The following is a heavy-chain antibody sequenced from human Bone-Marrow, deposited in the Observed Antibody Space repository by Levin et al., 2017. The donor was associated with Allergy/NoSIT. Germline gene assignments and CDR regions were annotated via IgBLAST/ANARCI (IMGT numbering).Heavy chain of an antibody. J-gene: IGHJ6*02. V-gene: IGHV3-48*02. CDR2: ISSSSSTI. CDR1: GFTFSSYS. D-gene: IGHD3-22*01. CDR3: AREYDSSGPYYGMDV. Sequence: SGGSLRLSCAASGFTFSSYSMNWVRQAPGKGLEWVSYISSSSSTIYYADSVKGRFTISRDNAKNSLYLQMNSLRDEDTAVYYCAREYDSSGPYYGMDVWGQGTTVTVSS.